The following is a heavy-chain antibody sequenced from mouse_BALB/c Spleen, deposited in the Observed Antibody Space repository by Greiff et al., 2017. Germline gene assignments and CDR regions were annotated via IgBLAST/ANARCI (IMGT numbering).Heavy chain of an antibody. Sequence: VKLQESGPGLVQPSQSLSITCTVSGFSLTSYGVHWVRQSPGKGLEWLGVIWSGGSTDYNAAFISRLSISKDNSKSQVFFKMNSLQANDTAIYYCASLYDGYYAFAYWGQGTLVTVSA. V-gene: IGHV2-2*02. J-gene: IGHJ3*01. CDR1: GFSLTSYG. CDR2: IWSGGST. D-gene: IGHD2-3*01. CDR3: ASLYDGYYAFAY.